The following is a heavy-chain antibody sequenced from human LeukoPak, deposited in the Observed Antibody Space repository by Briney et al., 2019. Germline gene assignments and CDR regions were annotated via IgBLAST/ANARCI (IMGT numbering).Heavy chain of an antibody. CDR2: INPNSGVT. CDR1: GYTFTDYY. Sequence: GASVKVSCKASGYTFTDYYMHWVRQAPGQGLEWMGWINPNSGVTTYAQMFQGRVTMTRDTSISTAYMELSRLRSDDTAVYYCASQGVGVISRGGSFDYWGQGTLVTVSS. CDR3: ASQGVGVISRGGSFDY. V-gene: IGHV1-2*02. D-gene: IGHD2-21*01. J-gene: IGHJ4*02.